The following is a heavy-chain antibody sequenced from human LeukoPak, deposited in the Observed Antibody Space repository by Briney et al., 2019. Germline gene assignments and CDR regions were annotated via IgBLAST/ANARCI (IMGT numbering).Heavy chain of an antibody. D-gene: IGHD3-22*01. V-gene: IGHV3-66*01. CDR1: GFTFSSYA. CDR2: IYSGGST. Sequence: GGSLRLSCAASGFTFSSYAMSWVRQAPGKGLEWVSVIYSGGSTYYADSVKGRFTISRDNSKNTLYLQMNSLRAEDTAVYYCARIMSLYYDSSGYYQYWGQGTLVTVSS. J-gene: IGHJ4*02. CDR3: ARIMSLYYDSSGYYQY.